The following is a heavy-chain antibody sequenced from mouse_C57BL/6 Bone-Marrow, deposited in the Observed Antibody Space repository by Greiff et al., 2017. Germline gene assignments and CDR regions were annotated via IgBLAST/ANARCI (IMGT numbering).Heavy chain of an antibody. CDR3: ARPLYYGSSVFDY. V-gene: IGHV1-7*01. Sequence: QVQLQQSGAELAKPGASVKLSCKASGYTFTSYWMHWVKQRPGQGLEWIGYINPSSGYTKYNQKFKDKATLTADNSSSTAYMQLSSLTYEDSAVYYCARPLYYGSSVFDYWGHGTTLTVSS. D-gene: IGHD1-1*01. CDR2: INPSSGYT. J-gene: IGHJ2*01. CDR1: GYTFTSYW.